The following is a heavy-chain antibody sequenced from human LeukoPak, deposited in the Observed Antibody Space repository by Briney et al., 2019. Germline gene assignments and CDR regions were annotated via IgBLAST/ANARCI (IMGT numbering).Heavy chain of an antibody. D-gene: IGHD3-22*01. CDR2: IYYSGST. CDR1: GGSISSSSYY. CDR3: ARGLDSSGYPVDY. V-gene: IGHV4-39*01. Sequence: PSETLSLTCTVSGGSISSSSYYWGWIRQPPGKGLEWIGSIYYSGSTYYNPSLKSRVTISVDTSKNQFSLKLSSVTAADTAVYYCARGLDSSGYPVDYWGQGTLVTVSS. J-gene: IGHJ4*02.